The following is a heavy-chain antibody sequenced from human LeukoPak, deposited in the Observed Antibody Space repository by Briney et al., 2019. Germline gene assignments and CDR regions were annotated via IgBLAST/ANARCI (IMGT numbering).Heavy chain of an antibody. D-gene: IGHD2-2*02. Sequence: SETLSLTCTVSGGSISSGDYYWSWIRQPPGKGLEWIGYIYYSGSTYYNPSLKSRVTISVDTSKNQFSLKLSSVTAADTAVYYCARGGEVVLAAIGYFGYWGQGTLVTVSS. J-gene: IGHJ4*02. CDR1: GGSISSGDYY. CDR2: IYYSGST. CDR3: ARGGEVVLAAIGYFGY. V-gene: IGHV4-30-4*01.